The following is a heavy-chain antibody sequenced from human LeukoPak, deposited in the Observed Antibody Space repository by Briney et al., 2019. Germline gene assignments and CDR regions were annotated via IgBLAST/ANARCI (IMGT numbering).Heavy chain of an antibody. CDR1: GYTFTSYA. J-gene: IGHJ4*02. CDR3: ARECGGDCYSALDY. D-gene: IGHD2-21*02. Sequence: ASVKVSCKASGYTFTSYAMHWVRQAPGQRLEWMGWINAGNGNTKYSQEFQGRVTITRDTSASTAYMELSSLRSEDMAVYYCARECGGDCYSALDYWGQGTLVTVSS. V-gene: IGHV1-3*03. CDR2: INAGNGNT.